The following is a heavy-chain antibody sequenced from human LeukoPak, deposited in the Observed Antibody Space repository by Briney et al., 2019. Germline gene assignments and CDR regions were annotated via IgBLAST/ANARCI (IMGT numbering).Heavy chain of an antibody. CDR3: ARMVISGMCLDF. Sequence: SETLSLTCNVSGDSISSGDHYWTWIRQTPGKGPQWVGHIFYKGSTYYNPSLESRLKVSIDTSKKQFSLTLSSVTAADTAVYYCARMVISGMCLDFWGQGTSVTVSS. CDR1: GDSISSGDHY. CDR2: IFYKGST. V-gene: IGHV4-30-4*08. D-gene: IGHD2-21*01. J-gene: IGHJ4*02.